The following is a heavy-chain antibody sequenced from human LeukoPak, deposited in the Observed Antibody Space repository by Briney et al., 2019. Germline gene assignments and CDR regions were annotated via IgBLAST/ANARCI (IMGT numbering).Heavy chain of an antibody. Sequence: SETLSLTCAVYGGSFSDYNWNWVRQPPGKGLEWIGEINHSGSTNYNPSLKSRVTISVDTSKNQFSLKLSSVTAADTAVYYCARLNSSGYYFKNWGQGTLVTVSS. CDR2: INHSGST. V-gene: IGHV4-34*01. D-gene: IGHD3-22*01. CDR3: ARLNSSGYYFKN. CDR1: GGSFSDYN. J-gene: IGHJ4*02.